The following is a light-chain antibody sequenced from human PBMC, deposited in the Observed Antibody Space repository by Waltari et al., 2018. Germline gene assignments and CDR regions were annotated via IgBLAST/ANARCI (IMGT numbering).Light chain of an antibody. V-gene: IGLV3-1*01. Sequence: SYEVTQPPSVSVSPGQTATIACSGDKLEDMYTAWFQQKPGQSPVLIIYRDTKRPPGIPERFLGSNSGNTATLTISGTQAMDEGDYYCQAWDSSSAVFGGGTKLTVL. CDR3: QAWDSSSAV. J-gene: IGLJ3*02. CDR1: KLEDMY. CDR2: RDT.